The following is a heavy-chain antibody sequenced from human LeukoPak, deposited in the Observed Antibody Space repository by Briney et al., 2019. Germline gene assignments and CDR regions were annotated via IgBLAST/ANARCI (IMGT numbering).Heavy chain of an antibody. D-gene: IGHD3-10*01. CDR3: ARLLWFGESPLFDY. J-gene: IGHJ4*02. CDR2: IDYSGST. Sequence: SETLSLTCTVSGGSIRSSLYYWAWIRQTPGKGLEWIGSIDYSGSTNYNPSLKSRATIFVNTSKNQFSLKLSSLTAADTAVYYCARLLWFGESPLFDYWGQGTLVTVSS. CDR1: GGSIRSSLYY. V-gene: IGHV4-39*01.